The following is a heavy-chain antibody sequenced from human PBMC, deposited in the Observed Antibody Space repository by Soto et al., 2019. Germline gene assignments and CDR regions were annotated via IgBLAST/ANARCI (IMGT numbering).Heavy chain of an antibody. Sequence: ASVKVSCKASGYTFTDYYIHWVRQAPGQGLEWMGRINPNSGGTNCPQKFQGRVTMTRDTSINTAYMELSSLRSDDTAVYYCARTCSGGSCYSSYYYGMDVWGQGTTVTVSS. CDR1: GYTFTDYY. CDR2: INPNSGGT. D-gene: IGHD2-15*01. V-gene: IGHV1-2*02. CDR3: ARTCSGGSCYSSYYYGMDV. J-gene: IGHJ6*02.